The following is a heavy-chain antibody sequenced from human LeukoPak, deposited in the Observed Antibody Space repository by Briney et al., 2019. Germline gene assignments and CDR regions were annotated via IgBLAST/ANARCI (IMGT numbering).Heavy chain of an antibody. CDR2: ISGSGGST. D-gene: IGHD6-13*01. V-gene: IGHV3-23*01. CDR1: GFTFSSYA. J-gene: IGHJ3*02. CDR3: AKDLSSCFSHFFDI. Sequence: GGSLRLSCAASGFTFSSYAMSWVRQAPGKGLEWVSAISGSGGSTYYADSVKGRFTISRDNAKNSLYLQMNSLRAEDTALYYCAKDLSSCFSHFFDIWAKGKMVPV.